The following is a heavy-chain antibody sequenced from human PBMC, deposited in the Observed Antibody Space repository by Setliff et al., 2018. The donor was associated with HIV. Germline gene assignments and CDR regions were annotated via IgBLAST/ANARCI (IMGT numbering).Heavy chain of an antibody. CDR1: GYTFTGYY. Sequence: ASVKVSCKSSGYTFTGYYMYWVRQAPGQGLQWVGWINPNSGGTKYAQKFQGRVTMTRDTSINTAYMELTRLRYDDTAVYYCARVGSRTIWFLLDYWGQGTLVTVSS. D-gene: IGHD3-10*01. CDR2: INPNSGGT. CDR3: ARVGSRTIWFLLDY. J-gene: IGHJ4*02. V-gene: IGHV1-2*02.